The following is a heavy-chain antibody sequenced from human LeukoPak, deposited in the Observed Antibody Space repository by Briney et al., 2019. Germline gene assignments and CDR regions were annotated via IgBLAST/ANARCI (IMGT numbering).Heavy chain of an antibody. Sequence: ASVKVSFKASGYTFTGYYMHWVRQPPGQGLEWMGLINPNSGGTNYAQKYQGRVTMTRDTSISTAYMELSRLRSDDTAVYYCARSRPLQWLDYWGQGTLVTVSS. D-gene: IGHD6-19*01. V-gene: IGHV1-2*02. CDR2: INPNSGGT. J-gene: IGHJ4*02. CDR1: GYTFTGYY. CDR3: ARSRPLQWLDY.